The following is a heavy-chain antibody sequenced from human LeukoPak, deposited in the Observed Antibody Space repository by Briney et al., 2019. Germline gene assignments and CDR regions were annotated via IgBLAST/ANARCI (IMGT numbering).Heavy chain of an antibody. J-gene: IGHJ5*02. Sequence: SETLSLTCAVSGGSITSSTSYWGWIRQPPGKGLEWIGYVYYSGSTNYNPSLKSRVTISVDTSKNQFSLKVSSVTAADTAVYYCARGTSGKYWFDPWGQGTLVTVSS. CDR3: ARGTSGKYWFDP. V-gene: IGHV4-61*05. CDR1: GGSITSSTSY. D-gene: IGHD1-1*01. CDR2: VYYSGST.